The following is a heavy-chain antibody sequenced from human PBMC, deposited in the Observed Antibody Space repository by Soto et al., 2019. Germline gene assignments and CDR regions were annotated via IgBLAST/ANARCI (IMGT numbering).Heavy chain of an antibody. V-gene: IGHV2-5*02. D-gene: IGHD6-13*01. CDR3: AHSVRAATDAFDI. Sequence: QITLKESGPTLVKPTQTLTLTCTFSGFSLSNSGVGVGWIRQPPGKALEWLALIYWDHDKRYSPSLKSRITISQDTTKNQVVLTMTNMHPVETATYYCAHSVRAATDAFDILRQGTIVTVSS. CDR2: IYWDHDK. CDR1: GFSLSNSGVG. J-gene: IGHJ3*02.